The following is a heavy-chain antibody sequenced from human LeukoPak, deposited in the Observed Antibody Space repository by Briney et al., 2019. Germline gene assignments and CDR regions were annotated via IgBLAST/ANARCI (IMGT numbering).Heavy chain of an antibody. J-gene: IGHJ6*03. CDR3: ARSQKYYDFWSGYYLNYYYYYMDV. D-gene: IGHD3-3*01. Sequence: PSETLSLTCTVSGGSISSGSYYWSWIRQPAGKGLEWIGRIYTSGSTNYNPSLKSRVTISVDTSKNQFSLKLSSVTAADTAVYYCARSQKYYDFWSGYYLNYYYYYMDVWGKGTTVTVSS. V-gene: IGHV4-61*02. CDR1: GGSISSGSYY. CDR2: IYTSGST.